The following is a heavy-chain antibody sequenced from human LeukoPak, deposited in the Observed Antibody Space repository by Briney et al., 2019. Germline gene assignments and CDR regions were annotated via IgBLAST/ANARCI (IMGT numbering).Heavy chain of an antibody. CDR2: ISAYNGNT. V-gene: IGHV1-18*01. Sequence: ASVKVSCKASGYTFTSYGISWVRQAPGQGLEWMGWISAYNGNTNYAQKLQGRVTMTTDTSTSTAYMELRSLRSDDTAVYYCARDLNGFGEPSYFDYWGQGTLVTVSS. CDR3: ARDLNGFGEPSYFDY. CDR1: GYTFTSYG. D-gene: IGHD3-10*01. J-gene: IGHJ4*02.